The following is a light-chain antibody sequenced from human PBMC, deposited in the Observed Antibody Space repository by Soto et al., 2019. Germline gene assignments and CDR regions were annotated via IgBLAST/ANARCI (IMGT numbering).Light chain of an antibody. CDR1: RSDVGGYDH. V-gene: IGLV2-8*01. CDR2: KVT. CDR3: SSDAGNYNYV. J-gene: IGLJ1*01. Sequence: SAPTQPPSASGSLGQSVTIPCTGTRSDVGGYDHVSWYQQHPGKAPKLMIYKVTKRPAGVPDRFSGSKSGNTASLTVSGLQAEDEADDYCSSDAGNYNYVFGTGTKLTVL.